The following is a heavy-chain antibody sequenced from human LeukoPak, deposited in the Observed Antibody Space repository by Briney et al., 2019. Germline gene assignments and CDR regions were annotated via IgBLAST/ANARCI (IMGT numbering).Heavy chain of an antibody. CDR1: GGSFSGYY. CDR2: INHSGST. V-gene: IGHV4-34*01. D-gene: IGHD5-18*01. Sequence: SETLSLTCAVYGGSFSGYYWSWIRQPPGKGLEWIGEINHSGSTNYNPSLKSRVTISVDTSKNQFSLKLSSVTAADTAVYYCARGYSYGHDRFDYWGQGTLVTVSS. J-gene: IGHJ4*02. CDR3: ARGYSYGHDRFDY.